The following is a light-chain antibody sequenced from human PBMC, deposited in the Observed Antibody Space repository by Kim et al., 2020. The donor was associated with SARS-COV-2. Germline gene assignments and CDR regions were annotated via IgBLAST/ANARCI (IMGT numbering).Light chain of an antibody. V-gene: IGKV1-5*03. Sequence: ASVGDRVTITCRASQTISNWLAWYQQKPGKAPNLLIYLASTLESGVPSRFIGSGSGTEFTLTIDSLQPDDFATYYCQHYSRFPYTFGQGTKVDIK. CDR1: QTISNW. J-gene: IGKJ2*01. CDR3: QHYSRFPYT. CDR2: LAS.